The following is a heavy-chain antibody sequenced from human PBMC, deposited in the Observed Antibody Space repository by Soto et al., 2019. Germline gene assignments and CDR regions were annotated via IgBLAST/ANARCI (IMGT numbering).Heavy chain of an antibody. CDR1: GFNFDNYA. V-gene: IGHV3-9*01. J-gene: IGHJ1*01. CDR2: ISWNGGAI. CDR3: AKAYEGVVDGYFQD. D-gene: IGHD2-21*01. Sequence: EVQLVESGGGLVQPGRSLRLSCAASGFNFDNYAVHWVRQAPGKGLEWVSGISWNGGAIDYAASVKGRFTISRDNAKNSLYLHLNSLRVEDTALYYCAKAYEGVVDGYFQDWGQGTLVAVSS.